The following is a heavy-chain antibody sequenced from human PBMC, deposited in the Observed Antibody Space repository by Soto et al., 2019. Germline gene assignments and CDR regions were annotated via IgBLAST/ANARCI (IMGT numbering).Heavy chain of an antibody. Sequence: EVQLVESGGGLVQPGGSLRLSCAASGFTFSSYSMNWVRQAPGKGLEWVSYISSSSSTIYYADSVKGRFTISRDNAKNSLYLQMNSLRAEDTAVYYCARDQSDSWDYWGQGTLVTVSS. V-gene: IGHV3-48*01. CDR2: ISSSSSTI. CDR1: GFTFSSYS. D-gene: IGHD2-21*02. CDR3: ARDQSDSWDY. J-gene: IGHJ4*02.